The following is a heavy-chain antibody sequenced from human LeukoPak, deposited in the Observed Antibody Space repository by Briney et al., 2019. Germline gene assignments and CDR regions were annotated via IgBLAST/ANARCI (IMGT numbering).Heavy chain of an antibody. CDR1: GGSISSYY. J-gene: IGHJ4*02. V-gene: IGHV4-59*01. CDR3: ARGSYDFWSGYPPLDY. D-gene: IGHD3-3*01. CDR2: IYYSGST. Sequence: SETLSLTCTVSGGSISSYYWSWIRQPPGKGLEWIGYIYYSGSTNYNPSLKSRVTISVDTSKNQFSLKLSSVTAADTAVYYCARGSYDFWSGYPPLDYWGQGTLVTVSS.